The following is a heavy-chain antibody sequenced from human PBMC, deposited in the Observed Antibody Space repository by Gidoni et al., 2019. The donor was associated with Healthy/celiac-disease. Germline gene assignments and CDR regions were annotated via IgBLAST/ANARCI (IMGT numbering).Heavy chain of an antibody. V-gene: IGHV3-21*01. CDR3: ARAFGYYGMDV. CDR2: ISSSSSYI. J-gene: IGHJ6*02. CDR1: GFTFSSYS. Sequence: AASGFTFSSYSMNWVRQAPGKGLEWFSSISSSSSYIYYADSVKGRFTISRDNAKNSLYLQMNSLRAEDTAVYYCARAFGYYGMDVWGQGTTVTVSS. D-gene: IGHD3-10*01.